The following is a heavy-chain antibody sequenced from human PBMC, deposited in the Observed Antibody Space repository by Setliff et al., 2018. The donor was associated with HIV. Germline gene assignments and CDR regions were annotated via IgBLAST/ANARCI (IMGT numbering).Heavy chain of an antibody. V-gene: IGHV1-18*01. J-gene: IGHJ3*01. CDR3: ANPHDGGAFDV. D-gene: IGHD1-1*01. CDR1: GYKFNIFG. Sequence: ASVKVSCKTSGYKFNIFGVSWVRQAPGQGLEWMGWISGNNRITYYAQNFQSRVTLTTDTSTSTSNMELRSLRSDDTAVYYCANPHDGGAFDVWGQGTAVTVSS. CDR2: ISGNNRIT.